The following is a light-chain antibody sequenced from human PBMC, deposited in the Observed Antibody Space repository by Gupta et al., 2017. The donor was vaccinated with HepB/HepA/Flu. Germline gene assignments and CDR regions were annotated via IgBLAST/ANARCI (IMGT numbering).Light chain of an antibody. CDR3: QQKET. J-gene: IGKJ2*01. Sequence: VVLTQSPDTLSLSPGERATLSCRASQRVSGNSLTGYQQKPGQAPRLLLYGASSRAAGIPDRFTGSGYGTEFTRTISRLEPEDFEGIDAQQKETFGQGTKMEI. CDR1: QRVSGNS. CDR2: GAS. V-gene: IGKV3-20*01.